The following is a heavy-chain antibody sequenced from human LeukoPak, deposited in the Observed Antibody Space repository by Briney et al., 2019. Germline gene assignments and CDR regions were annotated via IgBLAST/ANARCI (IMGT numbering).Heavy chain of an antibody. D-gene: IGHD3-3*01. CDR1: GGPISSYY. Sequence: SETLSLTCTVSGGPISSYYWSWIRQPPGKGLEWIGYIYYSGSTNYNPSLKSRVTISVDTSKNQFSLKLSSVTAADTAVYYCARESNLFGVADDAFDIWGQGTMVTVSS. J-gene: IGHJ3*02. V-gene: IGHV4-59*01. CDR2: IYYSGST. CDR3: ARESNLFGVADDAFDI.